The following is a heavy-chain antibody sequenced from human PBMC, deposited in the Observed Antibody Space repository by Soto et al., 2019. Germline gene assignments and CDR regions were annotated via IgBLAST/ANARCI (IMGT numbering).Heavy chain of an antibody. Sequence: QVQLVESGGGVVQPGRSLRLSCAASGFTLSSYGMHWVRQAPGKGLEWVAVIWYDGSNKDYADSVKGRFTISRDNSKNKLYLRMNSLRAEDTAVYYCARTLYDSSGYHHFQHWGQGTLVTVSS. CDR2: IWYDGSNK. CDR1: GFTLSSYG. V-gene: IGHV3-33*01. D-gene: IGHD3-22*01. CDR3: ARTLYDSSGYHHFQH. J-gene: IGHJ1*01.